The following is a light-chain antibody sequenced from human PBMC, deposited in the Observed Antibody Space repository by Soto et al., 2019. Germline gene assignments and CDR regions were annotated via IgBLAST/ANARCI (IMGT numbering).Light chain of an antibody. Sequence: DNVLTQSPGTLSLSPGERATLSCRASQSVSSNFLAWYQQKPGQAPRLLIYGASKRATGIPDRFSGSGSETDFALTISGLEPDDFALYYCQQYGTSPPGVTLGPGTKGDI. J-gene: IGKJ3*01. V-gene: IGKV3-20*01. CDR2: GAS. CDR1: QSVSSNF. CDR3: QQYGTSPPGVT.